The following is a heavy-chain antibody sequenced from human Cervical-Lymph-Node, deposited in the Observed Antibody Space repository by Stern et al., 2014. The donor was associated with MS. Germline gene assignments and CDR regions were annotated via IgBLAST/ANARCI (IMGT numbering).Heavy chain of an antibody. V-gene: IGHV1-69*02. J-gene: IGHJ6*02. CDR1: GGTFSSYT. D-gene: IGHD1-20*01. Sequence: QVQLVQSGAEVKKPGSSVKVSCKASGGTFSSYTISWVRQAPGQGLEWMGRIIPILGIANYAQKFQGRVTITADKSTSTAYMELSSLRSEDTAVYYCASPTITGNGYYYGMDVWGQGTTVTVSS. CDR2: IIPILGIA. CDR3: ASPTITGNGYYYGMDV.